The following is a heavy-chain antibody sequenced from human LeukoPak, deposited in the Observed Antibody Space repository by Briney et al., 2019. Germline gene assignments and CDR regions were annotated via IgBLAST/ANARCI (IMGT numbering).Heavy chain of an antibody. J-gene: IGHJ5*02. CDR1: GYTFTSYD. V-gene: IGHV1-8*01. Sequence: ASVKVSCKASGYTFTSYDINWVRQATGQGLEWMGWMNPNSGNTGYAQKFQGRVTITRNTSISTAYMELSSLRSEDTAVYYCARELHPLWSGSSRFDPWGQGTLVTVSS. CDR2: MNPNSGNT. D-gene: IGHD1-26*01. CDR3: ARELHPLWSGSSRFDP.